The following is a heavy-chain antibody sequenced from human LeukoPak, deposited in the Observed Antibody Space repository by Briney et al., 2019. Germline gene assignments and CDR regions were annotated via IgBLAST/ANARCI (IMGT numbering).Heavy chain of an antibody. J-gene: IGHJ6*03. D-gene: IGHD5-18*01. CDR1: GGSFSGYY. CDR2: INHSGST. V-gene: IGHV4-34*01. Sequence: SETLSLTCAVYGGSFSGYYWSWIRQPPGKGLEWIGEINHSGSTNYNPSLKSRVTISVDTSKNQFSLKLSSVTAADTAVYYCARGGRQRVYSYGYAVSTSRYYYYMDVWGKGATVTVSS. CDR3: ARGGRQRVYSYGYAVSTSRYYYYMDV.